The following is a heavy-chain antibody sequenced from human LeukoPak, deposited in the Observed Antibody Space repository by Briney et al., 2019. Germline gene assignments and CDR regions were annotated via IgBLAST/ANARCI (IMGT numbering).Heavy chain of an antibody. CDR1: GYSFISYY. Sequence: ASVKVSCKASGYSFISYYIHWVRQAPGQGLEWMGIINPGGGSTTFAQKFQGRVTMTRDTSTSTVYMELSSLRFEDTAVYYCARRKEYSSVSVSFDYWGQGTLVTVSS. CDR3: ARRKEYSSVSVSFDY. CDR2: INPGGGST. D-gene: IGHD6-19*01. V-gene: IGHV1-46*01. J-gene: IGHJ4*02.